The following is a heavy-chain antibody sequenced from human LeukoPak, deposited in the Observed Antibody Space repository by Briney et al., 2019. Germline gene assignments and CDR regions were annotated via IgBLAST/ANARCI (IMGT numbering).Heavy chain of an antibody. D-gene: IGHD5-12*01. Sequence: SETLSLTCAVYGGSFSGYYWSWIRQPPGEGLEWIGEINHSGSTNYNPSLKSRVTMSVDTSKNQFSLKLSSVTAADTAVYYCARGYSGYDQNWGQGTLVTVSS. V-gene: IGHV4-34*01. J-gene: IGHJ4*02. CDR3: ARGYSGYDQN. CDR1: GGSFSGYY. CDR2: INHSGST.